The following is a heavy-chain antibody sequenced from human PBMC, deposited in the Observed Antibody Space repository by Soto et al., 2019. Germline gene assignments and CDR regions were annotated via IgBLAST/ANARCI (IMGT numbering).Heavy chain of an antibody. J-gene: IGHJ6*02. CDR1: GFTFSDYY. D-gene: IGHD2-2*01. Sequence: GGSLRLSCAASGFTFSDYYMSWIRQAPGKGLEWISYISGSNIYTNYADSVKGRFTISRDNANNSLYLQMDSLRVEDTAVYYCARDGGEVIPAAIGAAYGMDVWGQGTTVTVSS. V-gene: IGHV3-11*06. CDR2: ISGSNIYT. CDR3: ARDGGEVIPAAIGAAYGMDV.